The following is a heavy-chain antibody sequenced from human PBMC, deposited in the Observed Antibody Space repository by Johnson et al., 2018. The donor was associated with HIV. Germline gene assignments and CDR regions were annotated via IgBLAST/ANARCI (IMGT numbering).Heavy chain of an antibody. J-gene: IGHJ3*02. CDR3: AKDLRQVAVNDVFDI. D-gene: IGHD6-19*01. CDR1: GFTFSSYG. Sequence: QVQLVESGGGVVQPGGSLRLSCAASGFTFSSYGLHWVRQAPGKGLEWVAVIWYDGSNKYYADSVKGRFTISRDNSKNTLYLQMNSLRAEDTAVYYCAKDLRQVAVNDVFDIWGQGTVVSVSS. CDR2: IWYDGSNK. V-gene: IGHV3-33*06.